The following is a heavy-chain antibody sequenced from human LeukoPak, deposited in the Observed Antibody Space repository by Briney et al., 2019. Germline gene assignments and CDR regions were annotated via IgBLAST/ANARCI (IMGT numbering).Heavy chain of an antibody. D-gene: IGHD2-15*01. Sequence: SVKVSCKASGGSFSRYAISWVRQAPGQGLEWMGGIIPIFGTANYAQKFQGRVTITADESTRTAYMELRSLRSDDTAVYYCARIGGFLGVVVAATSKIGYYYGMDVWGQGTTVTVSS. CDR1: GGSFSRYA. J-gene: IGHJ6*02. V-gene: IGHV1-69*01. CDR3: ARIGGFLGVVVAATSKIGYYYGMDV. CDR2: IIPIFGTA.